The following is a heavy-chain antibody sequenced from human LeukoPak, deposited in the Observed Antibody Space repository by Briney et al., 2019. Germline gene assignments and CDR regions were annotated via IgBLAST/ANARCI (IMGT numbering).Heavy chain of an antibody. CDR2: INPSGGST. CDR3: ARTDWFQNYFDY. CDR1: GYTFTSYY. Sequence: ASVKVSCKASGYTFTSYYMHWVRQAPGQGLEWMGIINPSGGSTSYAQKFQGRVTMTRDTSISTAYMELSRLRSDDTAVYYCARTDWFQNYFDYWGQGTLVTVSS. J-gene: IGHJ4*02. D-gene: IGHD3-9*01. V-gene: IGHV1-46*01.